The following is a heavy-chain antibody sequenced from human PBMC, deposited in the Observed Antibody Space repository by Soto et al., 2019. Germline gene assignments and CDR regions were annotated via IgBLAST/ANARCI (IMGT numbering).Heavy chain of an antibody. V-gene: IGHV3-7*01. CDR1: GFTFRSYW. D-gene: IGHD6-6*01. J-gene: IGHJ4*02. CDR3: ARAVYSSSTYYFDY. CDR2: IKQDGSEK. Sequence: XSRRLSGAASGFTFRSYWKSWVRQAPVEGLEWVANIKQDGSEKYYVDSVKGRFTISRDNAKNSLYLQMNSLRAEDTAVYYCARAVYSSSTYYFDYWGQGTLVTVSS.